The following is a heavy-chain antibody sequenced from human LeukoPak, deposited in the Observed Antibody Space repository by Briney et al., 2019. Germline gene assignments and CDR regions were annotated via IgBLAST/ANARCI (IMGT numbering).Heavy chain of an antibody. V-gene: IGHV6-1*01. J-gene: IGHJ4*02. Sequence: SQTLSLTCALSGDSLSSNSATWGWGRQSPSRGLEWLGRTYYRSKSYNDYAVSVKSRITINPDTSKNQFSLHLNSVTPGDTAVYYCARVGRSGTDYEYWGQGTLVTVSS. CDR1: GDSLSSNSAT. D-gene: IGHD1-26*01. CDR3: ARVGRSGTDYEY. CDR2: TYYRSKSYN.